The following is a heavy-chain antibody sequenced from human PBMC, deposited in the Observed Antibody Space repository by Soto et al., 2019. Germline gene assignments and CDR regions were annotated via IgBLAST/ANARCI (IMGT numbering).Heavy chain of an antibody. CDR2: IYWDDDK. J-gene: IGHJ4*02. V-gene: IGHV2-5*02. Sequence: QITLKESGPTLVKPTQTLTLTCTFSGFSLSTSGVSVVWIRQPPGKALEWLALIYWDDDKRYSPSLKNRLTITQDTSKNQVGLTMTNMDHVDTATYFCAHSSSRWPLGYWGQGTLVTVSS. CDR3: AHSSSRWPLGY. D-gene: IGHD4-17*01. CDR1: GFSLSTSGVS.